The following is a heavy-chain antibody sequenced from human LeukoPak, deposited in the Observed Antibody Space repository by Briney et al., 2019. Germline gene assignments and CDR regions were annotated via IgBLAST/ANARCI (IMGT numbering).Heavy chain of an antibody. CDR1: GYTFTGYY. Sequence: ASVKVSCKASGYTFTGYYIHWVRQAPGQGLEWMGWINPNSGDTHYAQKFQGRVTMTRDTSISTASMQLSGLRSDGTAVYFCARDPNYDTSGYYYGGDGVDYWGQGTLVTVSS. D-gene: IGHD3-22*01. CDR3: ARDPNYDTSGYYYGGDGVDY. V-gene: IGHV1-2*02. CDR2: INPNSGDT. J-gene: IGHJ4*02.